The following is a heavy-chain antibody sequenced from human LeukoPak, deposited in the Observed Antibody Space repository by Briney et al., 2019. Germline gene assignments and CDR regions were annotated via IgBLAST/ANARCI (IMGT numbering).Heavy chain of an antibody. V-gene: IGHV3-30*19. CDR1: GFSFSNYG. D-gene: IGHD1-14*01. J-gene: IGHJ4*02. CDR3: ARITAPFDY. CDR2: IWYDGSNK. Sequence: GGSLRLSCAASGFSFSNYGMHWVRQAPGKGLEWVAVIWYDGSNKYYADSVKGRFTISRDNSKNTLYLQMNSLRAEDTAVYYCARITAPFDYWGQGTLVTVSS.